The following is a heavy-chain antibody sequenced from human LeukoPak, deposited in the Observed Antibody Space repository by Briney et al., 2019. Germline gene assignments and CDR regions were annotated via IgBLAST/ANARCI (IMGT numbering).Heavy chain of an antibody. CDR1: GGSLSSSNW. V-gene: IGHV4-4*02. Sequence: PSETLSLTCAVSGGSLSSSNWWSWVRQPPGKGLEWIGEIYHSGSTNYNPSLKSRVTISVDKSKNQFSLKLSSVTAADTAVYYCARDGWDSSGWAPFDCWGQGTLVTVSS. D-gene: IGHD6-19*01. J-gene: IGHJ4*02. CDR3: ARDGWDSSGWAPFDC. CDR2: IYHSGST.